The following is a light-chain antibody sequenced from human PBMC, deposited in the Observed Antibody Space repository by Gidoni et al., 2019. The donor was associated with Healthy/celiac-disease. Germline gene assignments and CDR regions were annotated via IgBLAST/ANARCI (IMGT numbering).Light chain of an antibody. CDR3: QQRSNWPPRCS. Sequence: EIVLTQYPATLSLSPGERAPLSCRASQSVSSYLAWYQQKPGQAPRLLIYDASNRATGIPARFSGSGSGTDFTLTISSLEPEDFAVYYCQQRSNWPPRCSFGQGTKLEIK. CDR2: DAS. CDR1: QSVSSY. V-gene: IGKV3-11*01. J-gene: IGKJ2*04.